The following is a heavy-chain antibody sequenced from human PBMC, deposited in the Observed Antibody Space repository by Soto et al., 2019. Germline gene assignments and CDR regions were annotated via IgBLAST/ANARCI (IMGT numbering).Heavy chain of an antibody. CDR3: ARHEGNGNVWPLDY. D-gene: IGHD2-8*01. V-gene: IGHV4-39*01. CDR1: GDSIGTTHSY. Sequence: PSETLSLTCTVSGDSIGTTHSYWAWIRQSPGKGLEWIGNIHYSGSTYYMPSLRSRVTLSVDTSKNQFSLRLTSVTAEGTAVYYCARHEGNGNVWPLDYWGQGILVTVS. J-gene: IGHJ4*02. CDR2: IHYSGST.